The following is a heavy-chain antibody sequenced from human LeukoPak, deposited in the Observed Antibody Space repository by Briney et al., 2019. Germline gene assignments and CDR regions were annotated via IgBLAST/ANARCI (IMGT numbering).Heavy chain of an antibody. J-gene: IGHJ5*02. Sequence: PGGSLRLSCAASGFTFSSEWMHWVRQARGRGLVWISHIDGNGRTTNYGDSVRGRFTVSRDNAKNTLYLQMNSLRAEDTAVYYCARDVPRTSGPWGQGTLVTVSS. CDR1: GFTFSSEW. V-gene: IGHV3-74*01. CDR2: IDGNGRTT. D-gene: IGHD3-10*01. CDR3: ARDVPRTSGP.